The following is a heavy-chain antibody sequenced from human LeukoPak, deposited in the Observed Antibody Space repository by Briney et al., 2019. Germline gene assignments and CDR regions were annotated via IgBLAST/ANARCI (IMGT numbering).Heavy chain of an antibody. D-gene: IGHD3-3*01. CDR1: GFTFSSYA. V-gene: IGHV3-30-3*01. CDR3: ARYYDFWSGLNGMDV. CDR2: ISYDGSNK. Sequence: GRSLRLSCAASGFTFSSYAMHWVRQAPGKGLEWVAVISYDGSNKYYADSVKGRFTISRDDSKNTLYLQMNSLRAEDTAVYYCARYYDFWSGLNGMDVWGQGTTVTVSS. J-gene: IGHJ6*02.